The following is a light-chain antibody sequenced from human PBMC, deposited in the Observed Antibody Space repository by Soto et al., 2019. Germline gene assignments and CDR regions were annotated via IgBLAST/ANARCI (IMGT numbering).Light chain of an antibody. Sequence: QAVVTQEPSVTVSPGGTVTLTCASATGAVSSGNFPSWFQQKPGQPTRVLLYSVDSKHSWTPARFSGSLVEGKAALTLSRVQTEDEAEYSCLLYYGPAGVFGSGNKVTVL. CDR3: LLYYGPAGV. CDR1: TGAVSSGNF. J-gene: IGLJ1*01. V-gene: IGLV7-43*01. CDR2: SVD.